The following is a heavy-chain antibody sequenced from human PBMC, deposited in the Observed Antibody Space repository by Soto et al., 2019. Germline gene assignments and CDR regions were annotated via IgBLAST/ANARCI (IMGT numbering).Heavy chain of an antibody. CDR3: ARSDSSAWHFDY. CDR1: GDSISTTNW. CDR2: IYHSGST. Sequence: QVWLQESGPGLVKPSETLSLTCAVSGDSISTTNWWSWVRQTPGKGLEWIGEIYHSGSTNYKPSLKSRTTIPMDKSKNHFSLKLTSVTAADTAVYYCARSDSSAWHFDYWGQGTLVTVSS. J-gene: IGHJ4*02. D-gene: IGHD6-19*01. V-gene: IGHV4-4*02.